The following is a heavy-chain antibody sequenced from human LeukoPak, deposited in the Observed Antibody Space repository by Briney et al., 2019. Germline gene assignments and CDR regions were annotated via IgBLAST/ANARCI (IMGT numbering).Heavy chain of an antibody. V-gene: IGHV3-7*01. Sequence: GGSLRLSCAASGFTFSSYWMNWVRQAPGKGLECVANIKYDGSEKYYVDSVKGRFTISRDNAKNSLYLQMYSLRVEDTAVYYCARGTTVDYWGRGTLVTVSS. CDR3: ARGTTVDY. J-gene: IGHJ4*02. CDR1: GFTFSSYW. D-gene: IGHD1-1*01. CDR2: IKYDGSEK.